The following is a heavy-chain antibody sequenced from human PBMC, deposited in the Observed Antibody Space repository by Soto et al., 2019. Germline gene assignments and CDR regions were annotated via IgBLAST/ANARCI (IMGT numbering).Heavy chain of an antibody. CDR1: GYTFTSYY. CDR2: INPSGGST. Sequence: GASVKVSCKASGYTFTSYYMHWVRQAPGQGLEWMGIINPSGGSTSYAQKFQGRVTMTRDTSTSTVYMELSSLRSEDTAVYYCARERSGSSSGSYYYSYGMDVWGQGTTVTVSS. J-gene: IGHJ6*02. V-gene: IGHV1-46*01. CDR3: ARERSGSSSGSYYYSYGMDV. D-gene: IGHD6-6*01.